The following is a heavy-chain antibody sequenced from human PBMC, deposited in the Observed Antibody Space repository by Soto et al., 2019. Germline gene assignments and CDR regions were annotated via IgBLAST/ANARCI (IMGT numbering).Heavy chain of an antibody. CDR3: AKDQVDY. Sequence: GSRSPSCSASGFTFIIYAMSWVRQAPGKGLEWVSAISGSGGSTYYADSVKGRFTISRDNSKNTLYLQMNSLRAEDTAVYYCAKDQVDYWGQGNLVTVSS. J-gene: IGHJ4*02. V-gene: IGHV3-23*01. CDR2: ISGSGGST. CDR1: GFTFIIYA.